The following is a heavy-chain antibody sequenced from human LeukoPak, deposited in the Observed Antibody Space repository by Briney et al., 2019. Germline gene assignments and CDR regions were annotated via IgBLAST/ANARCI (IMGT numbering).Heavy chain of an antibody. J-gene: IGHJ4*02. Sequence: SETLSLTCTVSGGSISSSYWSWIRQPPGKGLEWIGYIYYSGSTNYNPSLKSRVTISVDTSKNQFSLKLNSVTAADTAVYYCSGGSPPDYWGQGTLVTVSS. V-gene: IGHV4-59*01. CDR1: GGSISSSY. D-gene: IGHD2-15*01. CDR3: SGGSPPDY. CDR2: IYYSGST.